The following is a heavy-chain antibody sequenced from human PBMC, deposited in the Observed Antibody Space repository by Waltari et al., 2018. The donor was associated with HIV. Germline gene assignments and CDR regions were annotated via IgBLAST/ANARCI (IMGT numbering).Heavy chain of an antibody. Sequence: EMQLVESGGGLVQPGSSLSFSCAASGFTFDHFAMYWVRQAPGKGLEWVSGISWNSDIIGYADSVKGRFTISRDNAKNSLYLQMNSLGAEDTALYYCAKDAASIHYYGMDVWGQGTTVTVS. CDR1: GFTFDHFA. J-gene: IGHJ6*02. D-gene: IGHD2-2*01. V-gene: IGHV3-9*01. CDR2: ISWNSDII. CDR3: AKDAASIHYYGMDV.